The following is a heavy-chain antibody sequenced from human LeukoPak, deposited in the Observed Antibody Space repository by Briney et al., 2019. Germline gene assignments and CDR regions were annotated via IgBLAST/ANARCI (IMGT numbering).Heavy chain of an antibody. CDR1: GFTFSHYA. V-gene: IGHV3-30-3*01. J-gene: IGHJ4*02. CDR2: LSYEGNNK. D-gene: IGHD3-10*01. Sequence: GGSLRLSCAASGFTFSHYAMHWVRQAPGKGLEWVAVLSYEGNNKFYADSVKGRFTISRDNSKNTLYLQMNDLRAEDTAVYYGASGRHYYASGSPTDFDYWGQGTLVTASS. CDR3: ASGRHYYASGSPTDFDY.